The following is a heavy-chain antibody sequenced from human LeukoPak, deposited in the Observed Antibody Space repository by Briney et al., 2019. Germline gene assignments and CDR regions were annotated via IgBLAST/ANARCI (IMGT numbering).Heavy chain of an antibody. D-gene: IGHD6-13*01. CDR1: GYSISSGYY. V-gene: IGHV4-38-2*02. CDR2: IYHSGST. CDR3: ARVVRRRIAAAERFDY. J-gene: IGHJ4*02. Sequence: SETLSLTCTVSGYSISSGYYWGWIRQPPGKGLEWIGSIYHSGSTYYNPSLKSRVTISVDTSKNQFSLKLSSVTAADTAVYYCARVVRRRIAAAERFDYWGQGTLVTVSS.